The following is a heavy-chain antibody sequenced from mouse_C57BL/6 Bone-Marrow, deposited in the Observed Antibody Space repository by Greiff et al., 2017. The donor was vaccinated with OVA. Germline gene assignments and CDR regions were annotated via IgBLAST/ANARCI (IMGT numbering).Heavy chain of an antibody. V-gene: IGHV5-9-1*02. Sequence: EVQVVESGEGLVKPGGSLKLSCAASGFTFSSYAMSWVRQTPEKRLEWVAYISSGGDYIYYADTVKGRFTISRDNARNTLYLQLSRLKSEDTAMYYCTRLLDAMDYWGQGTAVTVSS. CDR2: ISSGGDYI. D-gene: IGHD2-1*01. J-gene: IGHJ4*01. CDR3: TRLLDAMDY. CDR1: GFTFSSYA.